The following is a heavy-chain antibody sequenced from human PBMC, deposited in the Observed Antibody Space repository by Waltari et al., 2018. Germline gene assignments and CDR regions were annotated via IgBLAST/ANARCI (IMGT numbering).Heavy chain of an antibody. CDR3: ARGKFYSGSYYDPFNY. J-gene: IGHJ4*02. CDR2: IIPIFGTA. D-gene: IGHD1-26*01. V-gene: IGHV1-69*01. CDR1: GGPFSSYA. Sequence: QVQLVQSGAEVTKPGSSVKVSCKASGGPFSSYAISWVRAAPGQGLEWMGGIIPIFGTANYAQKFQGRVTITADESTSTAYMELSSLRSEDTAVYYCARGKFYSGSYYDPFNYWGQGTLVTVSS.